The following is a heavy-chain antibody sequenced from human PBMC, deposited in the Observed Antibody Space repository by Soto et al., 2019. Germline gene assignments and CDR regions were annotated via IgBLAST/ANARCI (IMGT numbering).Heavy chain of an antibody. Sequence: ASVKVSCKVSGYTLTELSMHWVRQAPGKGLEWMGGFDPEDGETIYAQKFQGRVTMTEDTSTDTAYMELSSLRSEDTAVYYCATQWAVADYNWFDPWGQGTLITVSS. D-gene: IGHD6-19*01. J-gene: IGHJ5*02. CDR3: ATQWAVADYNWFDP. CDR2: FDPEDGET. V-gene: IGHV1-24*01. CDR1: GYTLTELS.